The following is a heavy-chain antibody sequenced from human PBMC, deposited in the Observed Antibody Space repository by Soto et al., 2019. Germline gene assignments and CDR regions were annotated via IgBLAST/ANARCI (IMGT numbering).Heavy chain of an antibody. D-gene: IGHD3-22*01. V-gene: IGHV4-39*01. CDR3: ARDFFDSSDYTTNWFDP. CDR1: GDSISNSRFY. J-gene: IGHJ5*02. Sequence: LSETLSLTCSVSGDSISNSRFYWAWIRQPPGEGREWIGSIYHTGNAYYNPSLKSRVTISVDTFKNQFSLKLTSVTAADAALYYCARDFFDSSDYTTNWFDPWGQGTLVTVSS. CDR2: IYHTGNA.